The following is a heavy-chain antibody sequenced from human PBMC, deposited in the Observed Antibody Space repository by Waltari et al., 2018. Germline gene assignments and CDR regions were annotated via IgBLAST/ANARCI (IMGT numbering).Heavy chain of an antibody. CDR3: ARGGYSNYEFIDY. Sequence: QVQLVESGGGVVQPGRSLRLSCAASGFTFSRYGMHWVRQAPGKGLEWVAVIWYDGSNKYYADSVKGRFTISRDNSKNTLYLQMNSLRAEDTAVYYCARGGYSNYEFIDYWGQGTLVTVSS. CDR1: GFTFSRYG. V-gene: IGHV3-33*01. CDR2: IWYDGSNK. D-gene: IGHD4-4*01. J-gene: IGHJ4*02.